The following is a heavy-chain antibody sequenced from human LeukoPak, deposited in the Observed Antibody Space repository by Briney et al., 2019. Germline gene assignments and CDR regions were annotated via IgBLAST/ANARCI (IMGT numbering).Heavy chain of an antibody. J-gene: IGHJ6*02. D-gene: IGHD5-12*01. CDR3: ARGGYSGYDIYGMDV. Sequence: GGSLRLSCAASGFTFSSYDMHWVRQATGKGLEWVSAIGTAGDTYYPGSVKGRFTISRENAKNSLYLQMNSLRAEDTAVYYCARGGYSGYDIYGMDVWGQGTTVTVSS. CDR2: IGTAGDT. CDR1: GFTFSSYD. V-gene: IGHV3-13*01.